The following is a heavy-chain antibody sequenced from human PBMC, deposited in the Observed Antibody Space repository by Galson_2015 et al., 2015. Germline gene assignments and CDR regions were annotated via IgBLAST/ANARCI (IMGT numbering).Heavy chain of an antibody. J-gene: IGHJ3*02. V-gene: IGHV1-69*13. Sequence: SVKVSCKASGGTFSSYTISWVRQAPGQGLEWMGRIIPIFGTANYAQKFQGRVTITADESTSTAYMELSSLRSEDTAVYYCARDQSLWFGELLISSDAFDIWGQGTMVTVSS. CDR1: GGTFSSYT. CDR3: ARDQSLWFGELLISSDAFDI. D-gene: IGHD3-10*01. CDR2: IIPIFGTA.